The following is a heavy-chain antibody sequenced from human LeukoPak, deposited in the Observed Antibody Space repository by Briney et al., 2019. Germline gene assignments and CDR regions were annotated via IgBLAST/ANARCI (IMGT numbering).Heavy chain of an antibody. V-gene: IGHV4-61*02. D-gene: IGHD6-19*01. CDR1: GGSISSGSYY. CDR3: VKSGGYGLIDY. J-gene: IGHJ4*02. CDR2: IYTSGST. Sequence: SETLSLTCTVSGGSISSGSYYWSWIRQPAGKGLEWIGRIYTSGSTHYNPSLKSRVTISIDMSKNQFSLRLSSVTAADTAMYYCVKSGGYGLIDYWGQGTLVTVSS.